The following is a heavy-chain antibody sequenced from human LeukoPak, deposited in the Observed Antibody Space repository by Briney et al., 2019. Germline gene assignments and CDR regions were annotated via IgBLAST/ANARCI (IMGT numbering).Heavy chain of an antibody. V-gene: IGHV3-7*01. CDR2: INQDGTEK. CDR1: GFTFTTYW. CDR3: ARVQRKYQLPRLNDYDYMDV. J-gene: IGHJ6*03. Sequence: GESLRLSCAASGFTFTTYWMSWVRQLPGKGLEWVANINQDGTEKYYVDSVKGRFTISRDNAKNSLYLQMNSLRAEDTAVYYCARVQRKYQLPRLNDYDYMDVWGKGTTVTISS. D-gene: IGHD2-2*01.